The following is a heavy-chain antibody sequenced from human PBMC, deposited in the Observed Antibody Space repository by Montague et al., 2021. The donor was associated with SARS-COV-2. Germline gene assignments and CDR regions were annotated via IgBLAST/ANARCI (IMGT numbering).Heavy chain of an antibody. CDR3: ASSIYYLGCFDN. D-gene: IGHD3-22*01. CDR1: GSSITELT. J-gene: IGHJ4*02. CDR2: FDPEDGET. Sequence: QSGAEVKKPGESLKISCKVSGSSITELTMHWVRQAPGKGLEWMGGFDPEDGETIYAQKFQGRVTMSEHTSADTAYMELSSLISEDTAIYYCASSIYYLGCFDNWGQGTLVTVSS. V-gene: IGHV1-24*01.